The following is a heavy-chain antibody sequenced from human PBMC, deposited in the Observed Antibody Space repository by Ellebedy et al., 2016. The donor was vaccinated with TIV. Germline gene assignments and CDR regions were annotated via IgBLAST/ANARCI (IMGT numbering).Heavy chain of an antibody. J-gene: IGHJ5*02. CDR3: ARRGSYGDYAVQVNSWFDR. Sequence: PGGSLRLSCAASGFSFRSYWMSWVRQAPGKGLEWVANIYQDGSDQSYVDSVKGRFTISRDNANKLLFLQMNSLRVEDTAVYYCARRGSYGDYAVQVNSWFDRWGQGTLVTVSS. CDR2: IYQDGSDQ. D-gene: IGHD4-17*01. V-gene: IGHV3-7*01. CDR1: GFSFRSYW.